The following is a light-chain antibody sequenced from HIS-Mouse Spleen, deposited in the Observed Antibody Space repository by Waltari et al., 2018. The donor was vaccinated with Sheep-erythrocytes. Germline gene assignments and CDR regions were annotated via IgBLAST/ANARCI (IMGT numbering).Light chain of an antibody. J-gene: IGLJ3*02. V-gene: IGLV2-11*01. CDR1: SSDVGGYKY. Sequence: QSALTQPRSVSGSPGQSVTISCTGTSSDVGGYKYVSWYQQHPGKAPKLMIYDVSKRPSGVPDRFSGSKSGNTASLTISGLRAEDEADYYCCSYAGSSTPWVFGGGTKLTVL. CDR3: CSYAGSSTPWV. CDR2: DVS.